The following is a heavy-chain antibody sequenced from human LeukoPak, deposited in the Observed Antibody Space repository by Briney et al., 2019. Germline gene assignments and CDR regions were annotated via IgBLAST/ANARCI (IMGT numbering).Heavy chain of an antibody. V-gene: IGHV3-23*01. Sequence: GGSLRLSCAASGFTFSSYAMSWVRQAPGKGLEWVSVISGTGGSTYYADSVKGRFTISRDQSKNTLYLQMNSLRVEDTAIYYCAKDSPGGIARASEGWSSWGQGTLVTGSS. J-gene: IGHJ5*02. CDR2: ISGTGGST. D-gene: IGHD1-26*01. CDR1: GFTFSSYA. CDR3: AKDSPGGIARASEGWSS.